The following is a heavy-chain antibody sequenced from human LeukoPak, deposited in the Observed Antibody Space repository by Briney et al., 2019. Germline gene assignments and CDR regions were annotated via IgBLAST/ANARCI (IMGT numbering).Heavy chain of an antibody. Sequence: SETLSLTCTVSGGSISSYYWSWIRQPPGKGLEWIGYIYYSGSTNYNPSLKSRVTISVDTSKNQFSLKLSSVTAADTAVYYCARGASGYDILTGYNHRTDAFDIWGQGTMVTVSS. CDR3: ARGASGYDILTGYNHRTDAFDI. CDR2: IYYSGST. CDR1: GGSISSYY. V-gene: IGHV4-59*12. J-gene: IGHJ3*02. D-gene: IGHD3-9*01.